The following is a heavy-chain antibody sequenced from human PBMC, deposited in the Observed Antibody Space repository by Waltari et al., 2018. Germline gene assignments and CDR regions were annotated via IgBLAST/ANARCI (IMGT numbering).Heavy chain of an antibody. Sequence: EVQLVESGGVVVQPGGSLRLSCAASGFTFDDYAMHWVRQAPGKGLEWVSLISWEGGSTYYADSGKGRFTISRDNSKNSLYLQMNSLRAEDTALYYCAKGSGSSPTGYMDVWGKGTTVTVSS. CDR2: ISWEGGST. D-gene: IGHD6-13*01. CDR1: GFTFDDYA. J-gene: IGHJ6*03. V-gene: IGHV3-43D*03. CDR3: AKGSGSSPTGYMDV.